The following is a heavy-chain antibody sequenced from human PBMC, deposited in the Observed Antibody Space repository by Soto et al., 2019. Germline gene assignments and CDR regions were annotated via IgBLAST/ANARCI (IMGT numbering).Heavy chain of an antibody. Sequence: ISWIIKAQRKGLEWVSYISSSGTIIYHADSVKGRFTISRDNAKNSLFLQMNSLRAEDTAVYYCARGKSIFYGMEVWGQGTTVTVSS. D-gene: IGHD2-15*01. CDR2: ISSSGTII. CDR3: ARGKSIFYGMEV. J-gene: IGHJ6*02. V-gene: IGHV3-11*01.